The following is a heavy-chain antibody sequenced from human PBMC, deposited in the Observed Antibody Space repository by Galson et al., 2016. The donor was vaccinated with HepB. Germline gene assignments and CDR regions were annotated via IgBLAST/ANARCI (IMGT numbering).Heavy chain of an antibody. CDR1: GFSLSTRGVG. J-gene: IGHJ2*01. Sequence: PALVKPTQTLTLTCSFSGFSLSTRGVGVGWIRQPPGKALEWLALIYWDDDKRYSPSLRSRVTSTKDTSKNQVVLTMTNMDPVDTATYYCARHLASINCYERCDNWNCGWFFDLWGRGTLVTVSS. D-gene: IGHD1-7*01. CDR3: ARHLASINCYERCDNWNCGWFFDL. V-gene: IGHV2-5*02. CDR2: IYWDDDK.